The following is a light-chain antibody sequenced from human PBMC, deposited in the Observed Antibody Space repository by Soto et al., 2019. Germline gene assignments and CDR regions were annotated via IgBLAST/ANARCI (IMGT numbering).Light chain of an antibody. Sequence: QSALTQPASVSGSPGQSITISCTRTSSDVGSYNFVSWYQQHPGKVPKVMIYEVSKRPSGVSDRFSGSKSGNTVSLTISGLQAEDEADYYCCADAGRSTYVFGTGTKLTVL. V-gene: IGLV2-23*02. CDR1: SSDVGSYNF. J-gene: IGLJ1*01. CDR2: EVS. CDR3: CADAGRSTYV.